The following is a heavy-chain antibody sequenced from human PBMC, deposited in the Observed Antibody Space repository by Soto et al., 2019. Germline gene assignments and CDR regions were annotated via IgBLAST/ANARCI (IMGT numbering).Heavy chain of an antibody. J-gene: IGHJ3*02. D-gene: IGHD3-22*01. Sequence: SETLSLTCTVSGGSINSGDYYWSWIRQPPGKGLEWIGYIYYSGSTYHNPSLKSRINISVDTSKNQFSLKLSSVTAADTAVYYCATVPTYYYDRSGYANAFDMWGQGTMVTVS. CDR2: IYYSGST. V-gene: IGHV4-30-4*01. CDR3: ATVPTYYYDRSGYANAFDM. CDR1: GGSINSGDYY.